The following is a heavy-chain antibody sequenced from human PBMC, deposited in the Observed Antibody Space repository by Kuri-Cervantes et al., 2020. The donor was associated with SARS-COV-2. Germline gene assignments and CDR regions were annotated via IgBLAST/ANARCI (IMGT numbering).Heavy chain of an antibody. V-gene: IGHV6-1*01. CDR3: ARDIVVVPAASPLYYYMDV. CDR1: GDSVSSNSAA. D-gene: IGHD2-2*01. J-gene: IGHJ6*03. CDR2: TYYRSKWYN. Sequence: SQTLSLTCAISGDSVSSNSAAWNWIRQSPSRGLEWLGRTYYRSKWYNDYAVSVKSRITINPDTSKNQFSLQLNSVTPEDTAVYYCARDIVVVPAASPLYYYMDVWGKGTTVTVSS.